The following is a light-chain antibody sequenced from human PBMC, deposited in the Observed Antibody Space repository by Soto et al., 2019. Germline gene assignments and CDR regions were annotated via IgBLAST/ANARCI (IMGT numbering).Light chain of an antibody. CDR3: QQRHMWPIT. J-gene: IGKJ5*01. Sequence: EVVLTQSPVTLSLSPGERATLCCRSSQIFRGLLAWYQQKPGQAPRLLIYDAYNRATGIPPRFSGSGSGTDFTLTISSLEPEDSAVYYCQQRHMWPITFGQGTRLEIK. V-gene: IGKV3-11*01. CDR1: QIFRGL. CDR2: DAY.